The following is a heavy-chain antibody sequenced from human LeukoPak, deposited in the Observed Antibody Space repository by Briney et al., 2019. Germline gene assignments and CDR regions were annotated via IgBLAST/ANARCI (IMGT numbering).Heavy chain of an antibody. CDR2: ICSSGST. Sequence: SETLSLTCTVAGGSITSYCWIWIRQSAGQGLEWIGRICSSGSTVYNPSLKSRVTISSDMSNNQFSLKMSSVTAADTAVYYCARDRGTDGSDQLDPWGQGILVTVCS. CDR3: ARDRGTDGSDQLDP. V-gene: IGHV4-4*07. D-gene: IGHD3-10*01. CDR1: GGSITSYC. J-gene: IGHJ5*02.